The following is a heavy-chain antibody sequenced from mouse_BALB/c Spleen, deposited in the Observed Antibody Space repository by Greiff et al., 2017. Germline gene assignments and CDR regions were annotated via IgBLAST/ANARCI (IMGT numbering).Heavy chain of an antibody. J-gene: IGHJ4*01. CDR3: ARGGYDGAMDY. CDR2: IYPGDGDT. Sequence: VKLQESGAELVRPGSSVKISCKASGYAFSSYWMNWVKQRPGQGLEWIGQIYPGDGDTNYNGKFKGKATLTADKSSSTAYMQLSSLTSEDSAVYFCARGGYDGAMDYWGQGTSVTVSS. D-gene: IGHD2-14*01. V-gene: IGHV1-80*01. CDR1: GYAFSSYW.